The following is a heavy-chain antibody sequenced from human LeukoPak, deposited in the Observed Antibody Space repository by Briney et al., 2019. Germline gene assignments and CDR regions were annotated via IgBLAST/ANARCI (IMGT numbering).Heavy chain of an antibody. V-gene: IGHV3-23*01. CDR3: AKDGPYSSGYPFDY. Sequence: GGSLRLSRAASGFTFSSYAMSWVRQAPGKGLEWVSAISASGASTYYADSVKGRFTISRDNSKNTLYLQMSSLRAEDTALYFCAKDGPYSSGYPFDYWGQGTLATVSS. CDR2: ISASGAST. D-gene: IGHD3-22*01. J-gene: IGHJ4*02. CDR1: GFTFSSYA.